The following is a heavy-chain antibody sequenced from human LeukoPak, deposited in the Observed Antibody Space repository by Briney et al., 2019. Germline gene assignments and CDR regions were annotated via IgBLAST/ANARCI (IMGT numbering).Heavy chain of an antibody. V-gene: IGHV3-23*01. J-gene: IGHJ4*02. CDR3: ARITMVRGVIEGYFDY. CDR2: ISGSGGST. D-gene: IGHD3-10*01. Sequence: GGSLRLSCAASGFTFSSYAMSWVRQAPGKGLEWVSAISGSGGSTYYADSVKGRFTISRDNSKNTLYLQMNSLRAEDTAVYYCARITMVRGVIEGYFDYWGQGTLVTVSS. CDR1: GFTFSSYA.